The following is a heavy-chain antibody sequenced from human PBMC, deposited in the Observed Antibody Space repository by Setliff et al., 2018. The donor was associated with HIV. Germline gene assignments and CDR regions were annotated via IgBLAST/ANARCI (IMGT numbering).Heavy chain of an antibody. CDR2: VYHRGTT. J-gene: IGHJ5*02. D-gene: IGHD2-2*01. Sequence: KPSETLSLTCTVSGDSISNNGYYWAWIRQPPGKGLEWIGCVYHRGTTYYNPSLKSRLAMSVDTSKNKFFLKLNSLTAADTAVYYCSLQHGRPMRWFDPWGPGTRVTSPQ. V-gene: IGHV4-39*01. CDR3: SLQHGRPMRWFDP. CDR1: GDSISNNGYY.